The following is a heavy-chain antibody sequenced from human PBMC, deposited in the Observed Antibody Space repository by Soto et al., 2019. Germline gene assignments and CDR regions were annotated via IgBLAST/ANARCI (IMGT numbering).Heavy chain of an antibody. CDR3: TSNLNLDTGLDY. V-gene: IGHV3-73*02. Sequence: EVQLVESGGGLVQPGGSLKLSCAASGFTFSGSAMHWVRQASGKGLEWVGRNQIKSNSYATAYAASVKGRFTISRDDSKNTAYLQMNSLKTEDTAVYYCTSNLNLDTGLDYWGQGTLVTVSS. J-gene: IGHJ4*02. D-gene: IGHD5-18*01. CDR2: NQIKSNSYAT. CDR1: GFTFSGSA.